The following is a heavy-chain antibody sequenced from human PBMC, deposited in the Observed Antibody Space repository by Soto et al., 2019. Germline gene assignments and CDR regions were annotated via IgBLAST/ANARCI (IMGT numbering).Heavy chain of an antibody. CDR2: TRNKANSYTT. J-gene: IGHJ3*02. CDR1: GFTFSDHY. V-gene: IGHV3-72*01. CDR3: ARGSYCSGGSCYADDAFDI. Sequence: GGSLRLSCAASGFTFSDHYMDWVRQAPGKGLEWVGRTRNKANSYTTEYAASVKGRFTISRDDSKNSLYLQMNSLKTEDTAVYYCARGSYCSGGSCYADDAFDIWGQGTMVTVSS. D-gene: IGHD2-15*01.